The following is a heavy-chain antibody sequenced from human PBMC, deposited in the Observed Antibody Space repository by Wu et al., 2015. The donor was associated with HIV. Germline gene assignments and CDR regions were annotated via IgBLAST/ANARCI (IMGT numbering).Heavy chain of an antibody. V-gene: IGHV1-46*01. Sequence: QVQLVQSGAEVKKPGASVKVSCTASGYTFTSYYLHWVRQAPGQGLEWMAIINPTSGSTSFAQKFQGRVTMTRDTSTSTVYMELSSLRSEDTAVYYCARVGAAAANGMDVWGQGTTVTVSS. D-gene: IGHD6-13*01. CDR3: ARVGAAAANGMDV. CDR1: GYTFTSYY. J-gene: IGHJ6*02. CDR2: INPTSGST.